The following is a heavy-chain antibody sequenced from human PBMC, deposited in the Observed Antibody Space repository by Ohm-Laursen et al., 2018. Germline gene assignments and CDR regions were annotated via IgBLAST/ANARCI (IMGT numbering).Heavy chain of an antibody. CDR1: GSTFTGYH. CDR3: AKDNPETYYDFWSGYYAGFGFDY. CDR2: TNPDSGGT. V-gene: IGHV1-2*02. Sequence: ASVKVSCKASGSTFTGYHMHWVRQAPGQGLEWMGWTNPDSGGTNYAQKFQGRVTMTRDTSISTAYMEVSRPRSDDTAVYYCAKDNPETYYDFWSGYYAGFGFDYWGQGTLVTVSS. J-gene: IGHJ4*02. D-gene: IGHD3-3*01.